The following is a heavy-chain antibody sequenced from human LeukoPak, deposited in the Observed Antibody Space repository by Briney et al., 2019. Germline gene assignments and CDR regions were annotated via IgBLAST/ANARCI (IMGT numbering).Heavy chain of an antibody. CDR2: IYYSGST. D-gene: IGHD2-8*01. CDR3: ASLFRMVYAVDY. J-gene: IGHJ4*02. V-gene: IGHV4-30-4*01. Sequence: SETLSLTCTVSGGSISSGAYYWSWIRQPPGKGLEWIGYIYYSGSTHYNSSLKSRVSISVDTSKNQFSLNLNSVTAADTAVYYCASLFRMVYAVDYWGQGTLVTVSS. CDR1: GGSISSGAYY.